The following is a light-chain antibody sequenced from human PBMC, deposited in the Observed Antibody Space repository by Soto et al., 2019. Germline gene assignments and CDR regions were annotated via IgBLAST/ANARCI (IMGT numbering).Light chain of an antibody. Sequence: QSALTQPPSVSGSPGQSVTISCTGTSTDFVSYNRVSWYQQPPGTAPKLIIYEASNRPSGVPDRFSGSKSGNTASLTISGLQAADEADYYCNSYAGGLVLFGGGTKLTVL. CDR3: NSYAGGLVL. CDR1: STDFVSYNR. V-gene: IGLV2-18*02. J-gene: IGLJ2*01. CDR2: EAS.